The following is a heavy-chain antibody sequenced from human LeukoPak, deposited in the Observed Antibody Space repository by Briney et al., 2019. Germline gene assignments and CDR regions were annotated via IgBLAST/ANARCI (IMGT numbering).Heavy chain of an antibody. CDR2: IYYSGST. Sequence: SETLSLTCAVYGGSFSGYYWSWIRQPAGKGLEWIGSIYYSGSTYYNPSLKSRVTISVDTSKNQFSLKLSSVTAADTAVYYCARDRGYYDMRDWFDPWGQGTLVTVSS. J-gene: IGHJ5*02. CDR1: GGSFSGYY. D-gene: IGHD3-22*01. V-gene: IGHV4-34*11. CDR3: ARDRGYYDMRDWFDP.